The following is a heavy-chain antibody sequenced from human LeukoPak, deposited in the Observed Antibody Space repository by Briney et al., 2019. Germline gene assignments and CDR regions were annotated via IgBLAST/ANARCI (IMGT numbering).Heavy chain of an antibody. Sequence: GGSLRLSCAASGFTFSDYYMSWIRQAPGKGLEWVSYISSSGSTIYYADSVKGRFTISRDNSKNSLYLQMNSLRTEDTALYYCAKGWFGEAYFDYWGQGTLVSVSS. D-gene: IGHD3-10*01. CDR1: GFTFSDYY. J-gene: IGHJ4*02. CDR2: ISSSGSTI. CDR3: AKGWFGEAYFDY. V-gene: IGHV3-11*01.